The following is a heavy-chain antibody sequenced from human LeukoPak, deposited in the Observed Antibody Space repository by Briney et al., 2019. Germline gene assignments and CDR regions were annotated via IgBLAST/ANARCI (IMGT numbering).Heavy chain of an antibody. Sequence: PSETLSLTCTVSGGSISSYYWSWIRQPAGKGLEWIGRIYTSGSTNYNPSLKSRVTMPVDTSKNQFSLKLTSVTAADTAVYYCARDRVIQPTGDHGMDVWGQGTTVTVSS. CDR2: IYTSGST. D-gene: IGHD5-18*01. CDR3: ARDRVIQPTGDHGMDV. V-gene: IGHV4-4*07. CDR1: GGSISSYY. J-gene: IGHJ6*02.